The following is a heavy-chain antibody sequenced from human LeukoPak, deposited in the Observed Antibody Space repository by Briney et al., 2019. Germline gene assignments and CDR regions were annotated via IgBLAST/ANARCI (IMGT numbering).Heavy chain of an antibody. CDR2: ISYDGSNK. D-gene: IGHD3-10*01. Sequence: GGSLRLSCAASGFTFSVYGMHWVRQAPGKGLEWVAAISYDGSNKYYADSVKGRFTISRDNSKNTLYLQMNSLRAEDTAVYYCARDYYGSGSSDYWGQGTLVTVSS. J-gene: IGHJ4*02. CDR1: GFTFSVYG. V-gene: IGHV3-30*03. CDR3: ARDYYGSGSSDY.